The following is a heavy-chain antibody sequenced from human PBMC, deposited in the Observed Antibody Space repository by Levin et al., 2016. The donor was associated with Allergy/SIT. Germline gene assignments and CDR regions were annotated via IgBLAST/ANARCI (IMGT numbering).Heavy chain of an antibody. CDR2: IILILGKA. CDR3: ARVSSRGWYLGYH. Sequence: WVRQAPGQGLEWLGGIILILGKANYAQMFQGRISITADKSTSTVYMELSSLRSDDTAIYYCARVSSRGWYLGYHWGQGTLVTVSS. V-gene: IGHV1-69*10. J-gene: IGHJ5*02. D-gene: IGHD6-19*01.